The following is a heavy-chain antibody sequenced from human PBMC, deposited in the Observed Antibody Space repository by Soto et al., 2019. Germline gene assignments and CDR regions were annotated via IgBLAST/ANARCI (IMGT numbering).Heavy chain of an antibody. D-gene: IGHD3-16*01. V-gene: IGHV3-74*01. Sequence: GGSHRLSSAASGFNFGNYWMHWVRQAPGKGLVWVSRVNSDGDTTYYADSVKGRFTISRDNAKNTLHLQMNSLGAEDTAVYYCASNYAYAEGYYFYGIDVWGQGTTVTVSS. CDR2: VNSDGDTT. CDR1: GFNFGNYW. CDR3: ASNYAYAEGYYFYGIDV. J-gene: IGHJ6*02.